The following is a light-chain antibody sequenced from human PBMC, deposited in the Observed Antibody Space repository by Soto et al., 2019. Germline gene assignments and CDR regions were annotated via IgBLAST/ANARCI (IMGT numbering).Light chain of an antibody. CDR3: QQYNAYWT. CDR1: DCVGTW. V-gene: IGKV1-5*03. Sequence: GDRVIITCRASDCVGTWLAWYQQKPGKAPKALIYKASSLESGVPSRFSGSGSETEFTLTISSLQPDDFATYYCQQYNAYWTFGQGTKVEIK. CDR2: KAS. J-gene: IGKJ1*01.